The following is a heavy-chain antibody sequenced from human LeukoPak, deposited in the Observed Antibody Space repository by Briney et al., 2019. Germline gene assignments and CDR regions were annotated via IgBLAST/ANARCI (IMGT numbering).Heavy chain of an antibody. J-gene: IGHJ3*02. CDR3: ARRYCSSTSCRHDAFDI. V-gene: IGHV3-48*01. CDR2: ISSSSSTI. D-gene: IGHD2-2*01. Sequence: GGSLRLSCAASGFTFSSYSMNWVRQAPGKGLEWVSYISSSSSTIYYADSVKGRFTISRDNAKNSLYLQMNSLRAEDTAVYYCARRYCSSTSCRHDAFDIWGQGTMVTVSS. CDR1: GFTFSSYS.